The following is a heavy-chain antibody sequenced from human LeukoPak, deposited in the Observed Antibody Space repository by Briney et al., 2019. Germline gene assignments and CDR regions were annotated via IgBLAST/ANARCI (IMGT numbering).Heavy chain of an antibody. CDR1: GFTFSSYW. CDR3: ARGGRSRFAY. Sequence: PGESLRVSCAASGFTFSSYWMSWVRRAPGKGLEWVASIKEDGSEKYYVDSVKGRFTISRDNAKNSLFLQMNSLRGEDTATYYCARGGRSRFAYWGQGTLVTVSS. J-gene: IGHJ4*02. D-gene: IGHD1-26*01. V-gene: IGHV3-7*01. CDR2: IKEDGSEK.